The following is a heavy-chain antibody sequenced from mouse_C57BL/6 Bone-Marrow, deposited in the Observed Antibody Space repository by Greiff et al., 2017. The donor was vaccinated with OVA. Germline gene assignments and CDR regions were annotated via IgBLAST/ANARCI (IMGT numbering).Heavy chain of an antibody. V-gene: IGHV5-15*01. Sequence: EVMLVESGGGLVQPGGSLKLSCAASGFTFSDYGMAWVRQAPRKGPEWVAFISNLAYSIYYADTVTGRFTISRETAKHTLYLEMSSLRTEDTAMYYCARHWDGYYAMDYWGQGTSVTVSS. J-gene: IGHJ4*01. D-gene: IGHD4-1*01. CDR2: ISNLAYSI. CDR1: GFTFSDYG. CDR3: ARHWDGYYAMDY.